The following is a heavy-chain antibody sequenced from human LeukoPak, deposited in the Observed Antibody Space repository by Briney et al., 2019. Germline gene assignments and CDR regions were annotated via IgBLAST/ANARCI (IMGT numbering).Heavy chain of an antibody. CDR1: GGSFSGYY. CDR3: ARDGQQLAYGMDV. V-gene: IGHV4-34*01. J-gene: IGHJ6*02. CDR2: INHSGST. Sequence: SETLSLTCAVSGGSFSGYYWSWIRQPPGKGLEWIGEINHSGSTNYNPSLKSRVTISVDTSKNQFSLKLSSVTAADTAVYYCARDGQQLAYGMDVWGQGTTVTVSS. D-gene: IGHD6-6*01.